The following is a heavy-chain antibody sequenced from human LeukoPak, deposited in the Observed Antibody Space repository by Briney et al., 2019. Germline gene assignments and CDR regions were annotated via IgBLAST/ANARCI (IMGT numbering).Heavy chain of an antibody. Sequence: ASVKVSCKASGYTFTNYYMHWVRQAPGQGHEWMGIVNPSGGSTSYAQEFQGRGTMTRDTSTTTVYMELSSLRSEDTAVYYCARAEWHGMDVWGQGTTVTVSS. CDR3: ARAEWHGMDV. V-gene: IGHV1-46*01. CDR1: GYTFTNYY. D-gene: IGHD3-3*01. CDR2: VNPSGGST. J-gene: IGHJ6*02.